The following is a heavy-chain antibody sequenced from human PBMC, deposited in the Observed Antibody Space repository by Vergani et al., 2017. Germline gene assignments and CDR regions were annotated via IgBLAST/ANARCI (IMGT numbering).Heavy chain of an antibody. J-gene: IGHJ3*02. CDR1: GFTFIMHA. V-gene: IGHV3-23*01. D-gene: IGHD6-19*01. Sequence: EVQLLESGGGLVQPGGSLRLSCEASGFTFIMHAMSWVRQAPGKGLEWVSTLSASDRRTHYADSVKGRFTISRDNSKNTLFLHMNSLRPEDTAVYYCAKVGRSEVAGTFGAFDIWGQGTMVTVSS. CDR3: AKVGRSEVAGTFGAFDI. CDR2: LSASDRRT.